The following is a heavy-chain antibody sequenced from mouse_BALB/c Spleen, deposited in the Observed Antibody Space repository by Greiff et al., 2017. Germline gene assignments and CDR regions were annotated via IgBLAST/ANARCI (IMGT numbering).Heavy chain of an antibody. CDR1: SYTFTDYA. Sequence: QVQLQQSGPELVRPGVSVKISCKGSSYTFTDYAMHWVKLSHAKSLEWIGVISTYYGNTNYNQKFKGKATMTVDKSSSTAYMELARLTSEDSAVYYCAREAARATFAYWGQGTLVTVSA. CDR3: AREAARATFAY. J-gene: IGHJ3*01. CDR2: ISTYYGNT. D-gene: IGHD3-1*01. V-gene: IGHV1-67*01.